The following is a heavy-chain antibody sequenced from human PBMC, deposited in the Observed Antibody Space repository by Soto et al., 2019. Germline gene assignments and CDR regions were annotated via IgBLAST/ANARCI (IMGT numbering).Heavy chain of an antibody. CDR1: GGSISSGGYS. CDR2: IYHSGST. V-gene: IGHV4-30-2*01. D-gene: IGHD2-15*01. J-gene: IGHJ5*02. Sequence: QLQLQESGSGLVKPSQTLSLTCAVSGGSISSGGYSWSWIRQPPGKGLEWIGYIYHSGSTYYNPPLKSRVTISVDRSKNQFSLKLSSVTAADTAVYYCARWGSYCSGGSCYSNWFDPWGQGTLVTVSS. CDR3: ARWGSYCSGGSCYSNWFDP.